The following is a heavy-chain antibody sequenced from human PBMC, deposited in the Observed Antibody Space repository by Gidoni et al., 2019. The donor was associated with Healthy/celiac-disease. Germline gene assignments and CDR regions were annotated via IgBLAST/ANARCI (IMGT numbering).Heavy chain of an antibody. V-gene: IGHV4-59*01. D-gene: IGHD6-6*01. CDR1: GGSISSYY. CDR2: IQYSGST. Sequence: QVQLQESGPGLVKPSETLSLTCTVSGGSISSYYWSWIRHPPGKGLEWIVYIQYSGSTNHNPSPKSRVTLSVDTSKNQFSLKLSSVTAADTAVYYCARDSARIAARPWYYYYGMDVWGQGTTVTVSS. CDR3: ARDSARIAARPWYYYYGMDV. J-gene: IGHJ6*02.